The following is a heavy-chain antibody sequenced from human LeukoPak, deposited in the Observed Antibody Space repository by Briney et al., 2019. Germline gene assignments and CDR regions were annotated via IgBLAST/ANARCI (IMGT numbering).Heavy chain of an antibody. D-gene: IGHD3-22*01. Sequence: GRSLRLSCAVSGFTFSSYAMHWVRQAPGKGLEWVAVISYDGSNKYYADSVKGRFTISRDNSKNTLYLQMNSLRAEDTAVYYCAKEIITYYYDSSGVYFDYWGQGTLVTVSS. J-gene: IGHJ4*02. CDR1: GFTFSSYA. V-gene: IGHV3-30*01. CDR3: AKEIITYYYDSSGVYFDY. CDR2: ISYDGSNK.